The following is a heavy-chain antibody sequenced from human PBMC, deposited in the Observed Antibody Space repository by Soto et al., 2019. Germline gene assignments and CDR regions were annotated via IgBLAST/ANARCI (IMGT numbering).Heavy chain of an antibody. J-gene: IGHJ6*02. Sequence: SETLSLTCAVYGGSFSGYYWSWIRQPPGKGLEWIGEINHSGSTNYNPSLKSRVTISGDTSKNQFSLKLSSVTAADTAVYCCPSVPYYYYYGMDVWGQGTTVTVSS. CDR3: PSVPYYYYYGMDV. CDR1: GGSFSGYY. V-gene: IGHV4-34*01. CDR2: INHSGST.